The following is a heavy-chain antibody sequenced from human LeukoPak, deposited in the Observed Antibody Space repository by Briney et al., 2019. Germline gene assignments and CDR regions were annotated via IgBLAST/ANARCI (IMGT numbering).Heavy chain of an antibody. V-gene: IGHV3-33*06. CDR2: IWFDGSKR. D-gene: IGHD3-22*01. J-gene: IGHJ4*02. CDR3: AKFRGSGYYSPDYFDY. Sequence: PGGSLRLSCIGSGFIFGGNAIYWVRQAPGRGLEWVAVIWFDGSKRYYADSVQGRFTISRDNTKSTASLQMNSLRVEDTAVYYCAKFRGSGYYSPDYFDYWGQGTLVTVSS. CDR1: GFIFGGNA.